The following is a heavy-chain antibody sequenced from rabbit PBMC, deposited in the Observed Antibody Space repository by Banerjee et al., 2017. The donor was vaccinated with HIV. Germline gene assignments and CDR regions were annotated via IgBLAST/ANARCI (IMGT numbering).Heavy chain of an antibody. CDR2: IYAGSSDSA. D-gene: IGHD8-1*01. V-gene: IGHV1S45*01. CDR3: ARGDAGTTYYPYYFDL. CDR1: GFDFSSYYM. J-gene: IGHJ4*01. Sequence: QEQLKESGGGLVQPGGSLKLSCKASGFDFSSYYMSWVRQAPGKGLEWIGCIYAGSSDSAWYATWAKGRFTISKTSSTTVTLQMTSLTAADTATYFCARGDAGTTYYPYYFDLWGQGTLVTVS.